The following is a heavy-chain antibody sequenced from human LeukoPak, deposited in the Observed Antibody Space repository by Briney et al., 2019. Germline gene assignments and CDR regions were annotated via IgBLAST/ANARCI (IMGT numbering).Heavy chain of an antibody. J-gene: IGHJ1*01. CDR2: MSYTGST. D-gene: IGHD1-26*01. V-gene: IGHV4-59*08. Sequence: SETLSLTCTVSGVSISSHYWSWIRQPPGKGLEWIGHMSYTGSTKYNPSLMSRVSISLDTPKNQFSLRLTSVTAADTAVYYCARSVETTPFAYFQDWGQGTLVTVSS. CDR3: ARSVETTPFAYFQD. CDR1: GVSISSHY.